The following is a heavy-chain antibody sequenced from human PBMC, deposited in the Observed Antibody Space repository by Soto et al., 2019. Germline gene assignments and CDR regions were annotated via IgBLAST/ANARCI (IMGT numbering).Heavy chain of an antibody. CDR2: NNQSGST. D-gene: IGHD5-18*01. J-gene: IGHJ6*02. V-gene: IGHV4-34*01. CDR3: ATDRSGYSGYYYGMDV. CDR1: GGSFSGYY. Sequence: PSETLSLTCAVYGGSFSGYYWSWIRQPPGKGLEWIGENNQSGSTNYNPSLKSRVTISVDTSKNQFSLKLSSVTAADTAVYYCATDRSGYSGYYYGMDVWGQGTTVTVSS.